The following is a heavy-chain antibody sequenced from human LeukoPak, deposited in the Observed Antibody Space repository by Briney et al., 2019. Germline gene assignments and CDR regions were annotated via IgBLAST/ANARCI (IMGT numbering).Heavy chain of an antibody. V-gene: IGHV4-4*07. CDR3: ARGDWFDP. CDR2: IYSSGVT. J-gene: IGHJ5*02. Sequence: PSETLSLTCTVSGGSISSYYWSWIRQPAGKGLEWIGRIYSSGVTHYNPSLDSRVTMSVDTSKNQFSLKLRSVTAADTAMYYCARGDWFDPWGQGTLVTVSS. CDR1: GGSISSYY.